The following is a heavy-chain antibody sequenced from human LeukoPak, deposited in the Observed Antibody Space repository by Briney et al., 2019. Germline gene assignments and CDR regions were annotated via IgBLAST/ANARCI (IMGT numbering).Heavy chain of an antibody. CDR2: IYYGGSI. CDR3: ASSLTAYYYYYGMDV. CDR1: GVSINISY. Sequence: SETLSLTCTVSGVSINISYWSWIRQPPGKGLEWIGFIYYGGSINYNPSLKSRVTISVDSSKNQFSLKLSSVTAADTAVYYCASSLTAYYYYYGMDVWGQGTTVTVSS. D-gene: IGHD4/OR15-4a*01. V-gene: IGHV4-59*08. J-gene: IGHJ6*02.